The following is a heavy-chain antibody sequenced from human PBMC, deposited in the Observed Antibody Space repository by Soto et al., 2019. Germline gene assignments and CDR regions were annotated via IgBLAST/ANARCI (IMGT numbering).Heavy chain of an antibody. D-gene: IGHD4-17*01. V-gene: IGHV4-30-4*01. Sequence: QVQLQESGPGLVKPSQTLSLTCTVSGDSFSSADYKWSWIRQPPGKGLEWIGYIYYSGYTYNNPSLKSRRTMSVDTSKNQFFLKLSSVTAADTAVYYCARSSDYFAFDYWGQGTLVTVS. CDR1: GDSFSSADYK. CDR3: ARSSDYFAFDY. J-gene: IGHJ4*02. CDR2: IYYSGYT.